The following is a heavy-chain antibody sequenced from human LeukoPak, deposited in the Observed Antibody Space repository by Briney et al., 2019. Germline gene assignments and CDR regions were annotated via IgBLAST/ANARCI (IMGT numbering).Heavy chain of an antibody. Sequence: ASVKVSCKASGYTFTSYYMHWVRQAPGQGLEWMGIINPIGGGTSYAQKFQGRVTMTRDTSTSTVYMELSSLRSEDTAVYYCARVGSPNQADSYSGYDSGSGERDFGYWGQGTLVTVSS. CDR2: INPIGGGT. CDR3: ARVGSPNQADSYSGYDSGSGERDFGY. D-gene: IGHD5-12*01. CDR1: GYTFTSYY. V-gene: IGHV1-46*01. J-gene: IGHJ4*02.